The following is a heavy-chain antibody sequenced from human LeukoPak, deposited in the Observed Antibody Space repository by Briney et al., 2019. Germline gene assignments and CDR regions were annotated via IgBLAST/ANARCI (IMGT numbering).Heavy chain of an antibody. V-gene: IGHV4-34*01. CDR1: GGSFSGYY. CDR2: INHSGST. J-gene: IGHJ4*02. D-gene: IGHD6-19*01. CDR3: ARGQYSSGWFFLGAFDY. Sequence: PSETLSLTCAVYGGSFSGYYWSWIRQPPGKGLEWIGEINHSGSTNYNPSLKSRVTISVDTSKNQFSLKLSSVTAADTAVYYCARGQYSSGWFFLGAFDYWGQGTLVTVSS.